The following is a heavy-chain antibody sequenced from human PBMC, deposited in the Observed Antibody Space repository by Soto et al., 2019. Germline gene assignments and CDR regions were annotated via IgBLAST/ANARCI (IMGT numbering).Heavy chain of an antibody. D-gene: IGHD2-2*02. CDR2: SIPLFNST. J-gene: IGHJ4*02. CDR3: SREGRGKKAGYNGLVSLGY. Sequence: WVTVSHMDSVSRFSHYVISLVRLAPPHGLEGFGRSIPLFNSTKYSQNFQGRVTITADKSTSTASLEFSSLRSDDTAVYYCSREGRGKKAGYNGLVSLGYWGQGTLVTVSS. CDR1: VSRFSHYV. V-gene: IGHV1-69*06.